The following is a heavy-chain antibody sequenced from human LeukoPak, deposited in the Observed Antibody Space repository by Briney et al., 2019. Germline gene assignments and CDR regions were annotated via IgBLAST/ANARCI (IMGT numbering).Heavy chain of an antibody. D-gene: IGHD3-9*01. Sequence: GGSLRLSCAASGFTLSSNYMSWVRQAPGKGLEWVSVIYSGGSTYYPDSVTGRFTISRDNSKNALYLQMNSLRAEDTAVYYCARDQPRGILTGYYRGSDWGQGTLVTVSS. CDR1: GFTLSSNY. CDR2: IYSGGST. CDR3: ARDQPRGILTGYYRGSD. V-gene: IGHV3-53*01. J-gene: IGHJ4*02.